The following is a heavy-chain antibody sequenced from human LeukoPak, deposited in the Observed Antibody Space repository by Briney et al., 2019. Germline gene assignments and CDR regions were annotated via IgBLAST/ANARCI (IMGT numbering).Heavy chain of an antibody. CDR3: ARVVLYCGGDCYSENWFDP. J-gene: IGHJ5*02. CDR1: GFTFRSYA. D-gene: IGHD2-21*01. Sequence: GGSLRLSCAASGFTFRSYAMSWVRQAPGEGLEWVSAISGSGGSTYYADSVKGRFTISRDNAKNTLYLQMNSLRAEDTAVYYCARVVLYCGGDCYSENWFDPWGQGTLVTVSS. CDR2: ISGSGGST. V-gene: IGHV3-23*01.